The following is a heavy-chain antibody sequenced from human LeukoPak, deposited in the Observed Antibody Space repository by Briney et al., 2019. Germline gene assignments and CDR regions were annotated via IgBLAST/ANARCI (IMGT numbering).Heavy chain of an antibody. V-gene: IGHV3-23*01. CDR3: AKAGAYDSSGYRRGAFDI. Sequence: PGGSLRLSCAASGFTFSSYGMSWVRQPPGKGLEWVAAISGSGGSTYYADSLKGRFTICRDNSKNTLYLQMNSLRAEDTAVYYCAKAGAYDSSGYRRGAFDIWGQGTMVTVSS. CDR1: GFTFSSYG. CDR2: ISGSGGST. J-gene: IGHJ3*02. D-gene: IGHD3-22*01.